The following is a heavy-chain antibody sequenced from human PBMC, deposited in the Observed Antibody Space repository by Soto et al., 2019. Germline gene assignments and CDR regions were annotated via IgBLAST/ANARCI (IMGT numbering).Heavy chain of an antibody. Sequence: QVQLQESGPGLVKPSQTLSLTCTVSGGSISSGGYYWSWIRQHPGKGLEWIGYIYYSGSTYYNPSLKSQFTISVGTSKNQFYLKLSSVTDADTAVYYCARETQGSYYDSLKGAFDIWGQGTMVTVSS. CDR2: IYYSGST. CDR3: ARETQGSYYDSLKGAFDI. J-gene: IGHJ3*02. D-gene: IGHD3-22*01. CDR1: GGSISSGGYY. V-gene: IGHV4-31*01.